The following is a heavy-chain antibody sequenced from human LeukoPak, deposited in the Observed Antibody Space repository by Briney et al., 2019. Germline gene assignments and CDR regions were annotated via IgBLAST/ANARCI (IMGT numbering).Heavy chain of an antibody. V-gene: IGHV4-59*12. CDR2: IYYSGST. Sequence: SETLSLTCTVSGGSISSYYWSWIRQPPGKGLEWIGYIYYSGSTNYNPSLKSRVTISVDTSKNQFSLKLSSVTAADTAVYYCAREIAVAGSAFDIWGQGTMVTVSS. CDR3: AREIAVAGSAFDI. D-gene: IGHD6-19*01. J-gene: IGHJ3*02. CDR1: GGSISSYY.